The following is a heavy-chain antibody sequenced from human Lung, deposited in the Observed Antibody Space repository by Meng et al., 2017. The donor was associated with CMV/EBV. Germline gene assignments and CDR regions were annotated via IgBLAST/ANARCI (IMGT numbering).Heavy chain of an antibody. Sequence: SCAVSALTFTYVSMSCVRQAPGKGLEWVGHIKSRNSGGTGHYGAPVKGRFNISRDDSKNTLCLQMNSLKTEDTAIYYCCATKGDCGSGFCYPVGLDSWXQVTXVTVSS. J-gene: IGHJ4*02. D-gene: IGHD3-22*01. CDR1: ALTFTYVS. V-gene: IGHV3-15*01. CDR2: IKSRNSGGTG. CDR3: CATKGDCGSGFCYPVGLDS.